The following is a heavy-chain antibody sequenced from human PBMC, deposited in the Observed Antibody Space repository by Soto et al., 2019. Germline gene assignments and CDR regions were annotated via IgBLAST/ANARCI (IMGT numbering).Heavy chain of an antibody. V-gene: IGHV4-39*01. CDR2: IYYSGST. CDR3: ARQGQQLAKYYYYYGLDV. Sequence: SETLSLTCTVSGGSISSSSYYWGWIRQPPGKGLEWIGSIYYSGSTYYNPSLKSRVTISVDTSKNQFSLKLSSVTAADTAVYYCARQGQQLAKYYYYYGLDVWGQGTTVTVSS. J-gene: IGHJ6*02. D-gene: IGHD6-13*01. CDR1: GGSISSSSYY.